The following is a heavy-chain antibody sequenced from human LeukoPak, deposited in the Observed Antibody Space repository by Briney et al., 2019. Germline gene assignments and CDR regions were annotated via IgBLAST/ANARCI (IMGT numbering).Heavy chain of an antibody. Sequence: GGSLRLSCAASGFTFSSDWMHWVREAPGKGLVWVSRINSDGSTSHYADSVKGRFTISRDNAKNTLYLQMNSLRAEDTAVYYCARDVGYYESSGYVNWFDPCGQGTLVTVSS. V-gene: IGHV3-74*01. CDR3: ARDVGYYESSGYVNWFDP. CDR2: INSDGSTS. CDR1: GFTFSSDW. J-gene: IGHJ5*02. D-gene: IGHD3-22*01.